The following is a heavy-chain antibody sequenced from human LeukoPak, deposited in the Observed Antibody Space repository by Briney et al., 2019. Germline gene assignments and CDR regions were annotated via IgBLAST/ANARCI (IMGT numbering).Heavy chain of an antibody. Sequence: GESLKISCKGSGYSFSSYWIGWVRRMPGRGLEWMGIIYPGDSDTRYSPSFQGQVTISADKSISTAYLQWSSLKASDTAIYYCARRSSSGWYGGSDLFDPWGQGTLVTVSS. J-gene: IGHJ5*02. CDR2: IYPGDSDT. CDR1: GYSFSSYW. CDR3: ARRSSSGWYGGSDLFDP. V-gene: IGHV5-51*01. D-gene: IGHD6-19*01.